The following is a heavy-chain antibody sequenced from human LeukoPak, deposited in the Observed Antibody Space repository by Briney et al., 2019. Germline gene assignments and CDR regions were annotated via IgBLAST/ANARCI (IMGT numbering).Heavy chain of an antibody. D-gene: IGHD3-10*01. J-gene: IGHJ4*02. V-gene: IGHV1-2*02. CDR3: ARGALLWFGAKMEYYFDY. CDR1: GYTFTGYF. Sequence: ASVKVSCKTSGYTFTGYFMYWVRQAPGQGLEWMGWINPNSGGTNYAQKFQGRVTMTRDTSISTAYMELSRLRSDDTAVYYCARGALLWFGAKMEYYFDYWGQGTPLTASS. CDR2: INPNSGGT.